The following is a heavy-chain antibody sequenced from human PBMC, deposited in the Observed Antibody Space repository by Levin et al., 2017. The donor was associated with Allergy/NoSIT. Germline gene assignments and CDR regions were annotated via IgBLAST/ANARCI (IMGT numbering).Heavy chain of an antibody. J-gene: IGHJ5*02. D-gene: IGHD3-10*01. Sequence: GESLKISCKASGYTFTGYYMHWVRQAPGQGLEWMGWINPNSGGTNYAQKFQGRVTMTRDTSISTAYMELSRLRSDDTAVYYCARGQTYYGSGRSWFDPWGQGTLVTVSS. CDR3: ARGQTYYGSGRSWFDP. CDR1: GYTFTGYY. V-gene: IGHV1-2*02. CDR2: INPNSGGT.